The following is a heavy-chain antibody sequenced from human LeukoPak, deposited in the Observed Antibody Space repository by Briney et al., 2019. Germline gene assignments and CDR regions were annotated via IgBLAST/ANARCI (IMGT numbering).Heavy chain of an antibody. V-gene: IGHV3-23*01. CDR3: ATDTFYGSGSYGRFDP. CDR1: GFTFSNYA. Sequence: GGSLRLSCAASGFTFSNYAMSWVRQAPGKGLEWVSAISGSGGSTYYADPVKGRFTISRENSKNTLYLQMNSLRAEDTAVYYCATDTFYGSGSYGRFDPWGQGTLVTVSS. J-gene: IGHJ5*02. CDR2: ISGSGGST. D-gene: IGHD3-10*01.